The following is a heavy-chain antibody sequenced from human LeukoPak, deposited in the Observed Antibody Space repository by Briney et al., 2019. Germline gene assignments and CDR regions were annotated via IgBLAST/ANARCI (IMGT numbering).Heavy chain of an antibody. CDR3: AGGYCGGGSCRTFYFDY. J-gene: IGHJ4*02. CDR2: IYSSGTT. CDR1: GGSISSYY. V-gene: IGHV4-4*07. Sequence: PSETLSLTCTVSGGSISSYYWSWIRQPAGKGLEWIGRIYSSGTTNYNPSLKSRVTMSVDTSQNQFSLKLSSVTAADTAVYYCAGGYCGGGSCRTFYFDYWGPGALVTVSS. D-gene: IGHD2-15*01.